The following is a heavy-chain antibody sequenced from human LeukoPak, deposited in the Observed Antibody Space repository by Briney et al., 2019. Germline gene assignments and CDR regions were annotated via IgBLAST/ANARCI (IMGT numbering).Heavy chain of an antibody. D-gene: IGHD5-18*01. CDR2: IYYSGST. CDR3: ARTTEGGYTYDYFYYYYMDV. V-gene: IGHV4-59*01. Sequence: SETLSLTCTVSGGSISTYYWSWIRQPPGKGLEWIGYIYYSGSTNYNPSLKSRVTISVDTSKNQFSLKLRSVTAADTAVYYCARTTEGGYTYDYFYYYYMDVWGKGTTVTISS. CDR1: GGSISTYY. J-gene: IGHJ6*03.